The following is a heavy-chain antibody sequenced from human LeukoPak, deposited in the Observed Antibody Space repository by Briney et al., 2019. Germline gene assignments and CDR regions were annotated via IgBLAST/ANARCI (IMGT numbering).Heavy chain of an antibody. J-gene: IGHJ4*02. CDR1: GFTFDDYG. CDR2: IHWNGGST. CDR3: ARAFSSGWYYFDY. D-gene: IGHD6-19*01. Sequence: PGGSLRLSCAASGFTFDDYGMSWVRQAPGKGLEWASGIHWNGGSTGYAYSVKGRFTISRDNAKNSLYLQMNSLRAEDTALYYCARAFSSGWYYFDYWGQGTLVTVSS. V-gene: IGHV3-20*04.